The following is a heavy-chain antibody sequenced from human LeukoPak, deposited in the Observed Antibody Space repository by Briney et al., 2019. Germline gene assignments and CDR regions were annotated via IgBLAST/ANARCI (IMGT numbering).Heavy chain of an antibody. V-gene: IGHV1-18*01. CDR1: GYTFTSYG. CDR3: AREGERRYFDWLPNDAFDI. Sequence: ASVKVSCKASGYTFTSYGISWVRQAPGQGLEWMGWISAYNGNTNYAQKLQGRVTMTTDTSTSTAYMELRSLRSDDTAVYYCAREGERRYFDWLPNDAFDIWGQGTMVTVSS. CDR2: ISAYNGNT. J-gene: IGHJ3*02. D-gene: IGHD3-9*01.